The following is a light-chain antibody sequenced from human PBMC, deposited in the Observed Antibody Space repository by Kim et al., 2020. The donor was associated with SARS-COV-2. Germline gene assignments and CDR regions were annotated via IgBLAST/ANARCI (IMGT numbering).Light chain of an antibody. J-gene: IGKJ4*01. V-gene: IGKV3-11*01. Sequence: EIVLTQSPATLSLSPGERATLSCRASQSVSSYLAWYQQKPGQAPRLLIYDASNRATGIPARFSGSGSGTDFTLTISSLEPEDFAVYYCQQRSSGPSTFGEGTKLEI. CDR1: QSVSSY. CDR2: DAS. CDR3: QQRSSGPST.